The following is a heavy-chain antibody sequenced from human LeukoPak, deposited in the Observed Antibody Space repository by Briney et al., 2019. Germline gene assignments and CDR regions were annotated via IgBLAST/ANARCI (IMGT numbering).Heavy chain of an antibody. CDR1: GFTFADYG. CDR2: INWSGDNT. V-gene: IGHV3-20*04. J-gene: IGHJ4*02. CDR3: ARDLSSNWSNLGY. Sequence: TGGSLRLSCEDSGFTFADYGLSWVRRAPGKGPQWVAGINWSGDNTFYADSVKGRFTIFRDNTKKTLYLQMDNLRGDDTATYYCARDLSSNWSNLGYWGQGTLVTVSS. D-gene: IGHD6-13*01.